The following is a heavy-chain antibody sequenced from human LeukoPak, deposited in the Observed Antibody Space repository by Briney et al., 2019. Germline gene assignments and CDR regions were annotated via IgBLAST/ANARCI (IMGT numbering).Heavy chain of an antibody. D-gene: IGHD3-22*01. CDR1: GFTFSSYW. Sequence: PGGSLRLSCAASGFTFSSYWMHWVRQAPGKGLVWVSRINSDGSSTSYADSVKGRFTISRDNAKNTLYLQMNSLRAEDTAVYYSARVATYYYDSSGYPFDYWGQGTLVTVSS. J-gene: IGHJ4*02. V-gene: IGHV3-74*01. CDR2: INSDGSST. CDR3: ARVATYYYDSSGYPFDY.